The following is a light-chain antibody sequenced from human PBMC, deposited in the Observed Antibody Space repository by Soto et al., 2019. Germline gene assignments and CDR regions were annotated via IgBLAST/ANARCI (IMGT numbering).Light chain of an antibody. CDR1: SSNIGSNY. CDR2: RNN. Sequence: HSVLTHPPSASGNPRQRGTISCSGSSSNIGSNYVYWYQQLPGTAPKLLIYRNNQRPSGVPDRFSGSKSGTSASLAISGLRSEDEADYYCAAWDDSLLYVFVTGTTVTVL. J-gene: IGLJ1*01. CDR3: AAWDDSLLYV. V-gene: IGLV1-47*01.